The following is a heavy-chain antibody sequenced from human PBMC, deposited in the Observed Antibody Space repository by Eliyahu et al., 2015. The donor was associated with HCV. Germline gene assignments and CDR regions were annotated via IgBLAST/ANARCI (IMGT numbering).Heavy chain of an antibody. CDR2: ISGSSDTT. J-gene: IGHJ4*02. Sequence: CAASGYTFNNYGMSWVRQAPGKGLEWVSGISGSSDTTYYADSVRGRFTISRDKSKNTVSLQMNSLRPEDTAVYFCAKDVGRTQLWFGWGQGTLVTVSS. V-gene: IGHV3-23*01. CDR3: AKDVGRTQLWFG. CDR1: GYTFNNYG. D-gene: IGHD5-18*01.